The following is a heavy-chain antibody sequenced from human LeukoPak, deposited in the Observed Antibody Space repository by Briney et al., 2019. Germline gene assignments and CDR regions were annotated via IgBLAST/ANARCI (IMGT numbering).Heavy chain of an antibody. V-gene: IGHV3-48*03. CDR1: GFIFSSYK. D-gene: IGHD3-16*01. CDR3: ARGRNWGPSWYMDV. Sequence: GGSLRPSCAASGFIFSSYKMNWVRRAPGKGLERVSYISSGGTSIYYADSVKGRFTISRDDAKNSLYLQMNSLRVEDTAVYYCARGRNWGPSWYMDVWGKGTTVTVSS. J-gene: IGHJ6*03. CDR2: ISSGGTSI.